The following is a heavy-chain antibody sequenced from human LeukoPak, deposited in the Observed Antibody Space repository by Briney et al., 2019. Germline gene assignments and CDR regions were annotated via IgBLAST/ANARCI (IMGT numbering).Heavy chain of an antibody. Sequence: GGSLRLSCAASGFTFSSYAMSWVRQAPGKGLEWISAISGSGGSTDYADSVKGRFTISRDNSKNTLYLQMNNLRAEDTAAYYCAKDLYCSSTSCYFYYYYYGMDVWGQGTTVTVSS. V-gene: IGHV3-23*01. D-gene: IGHD2-2*01. CDR1: GFTFSSYA. J-gene: IGHJ6*02. CDR3: AKDLYCSSTSCYFYYYYYGMDV. CDR2: ISGSGGST.